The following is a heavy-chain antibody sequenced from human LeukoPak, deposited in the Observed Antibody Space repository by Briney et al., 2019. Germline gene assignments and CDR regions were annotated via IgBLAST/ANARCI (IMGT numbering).Heavy chain of an antibody. CDR3: ASGSKDDYYYGMDV. V-gene: IGHV3-53*01. CDR2: IYSGGST. Sequence: GGSLRLSCAASGFTVSSNYMTWVRQAPGKGLEWVSVIYSGGSTDYADSVKGRFTISRDKSKNTVYVQMSSLRTEDTAVYYCASGSKDDYYYGMDVWGQGITVTVSS. CDR1: GFTVSSNY. J-gene: IGHJ6*02. D-gene: IGHD5-24*01.